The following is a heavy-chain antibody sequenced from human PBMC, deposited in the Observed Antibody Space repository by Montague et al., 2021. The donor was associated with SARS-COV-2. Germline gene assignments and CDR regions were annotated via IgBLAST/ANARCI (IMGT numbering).Heavy chain of an antibody. CDR1: GGSISSRYYY. D-gene: IGHD1-26*01. V-gene: IGHV4-39*01. Sequence: SETLSLTCSVSGGSISSRYYYWGWIRQPPGKGLEWIGSIDYSGSTYYNPSLKSPVTLSVDTSKNHFSLKLISVAAADTAVYSCATHRGRELVDLDGMDAWGQGTTVTVSS. J-gene: IGHJ6*02. CDR2: IDYSGST. CDR3: ATHRGRELVDLDGMDA.